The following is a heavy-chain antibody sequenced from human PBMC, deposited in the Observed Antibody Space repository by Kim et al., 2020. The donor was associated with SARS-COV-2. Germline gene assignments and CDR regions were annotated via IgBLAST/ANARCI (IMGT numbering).Heavy chain of an antibody. Sequence: ASVKVSCKASGYTFTSYAMHWVRQAPGQRLEWMGWINAGNGNTKYSQKFQGRVTITRDTSASTAYMELSSLRSEDTAVYYCARDGGGVIYYYYGMDVWGQGTTVTVSS. CDR2: INAGNGNT. CDR3: ARDGGGVIYYYYGMDV. J-gene: IGHJ6*02. D-gene: IGHD3-16*01. CDR1: GYTFTSYA. V-gene: IGHV1-3*01.